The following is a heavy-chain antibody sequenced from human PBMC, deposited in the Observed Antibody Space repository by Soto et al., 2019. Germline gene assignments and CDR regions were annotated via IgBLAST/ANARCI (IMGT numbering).Heavy chain of an antibody. Sequence: GGSLRLSCAASGFTFSSYGMHWVRQAPGKGLEWVAVISYDGSNKYYADSVKGRFTISRDNSKNTLYLQMNSLRAEDTAVYYCAKDSSDYCSGGSCYLVYWGQGTLVTVSS. V-gene: IGHV3-30*18. CDR1: GFTFSSYG. CDR2: ISYDGSNK. CDR3: AKDSSDYCSGGSCYLVY. J-gene: IGHJ4*02. D-gene: IGHD2-15*01.